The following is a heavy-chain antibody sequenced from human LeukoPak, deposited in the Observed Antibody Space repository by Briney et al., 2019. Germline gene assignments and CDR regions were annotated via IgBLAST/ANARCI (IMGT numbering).Heavy chain of an antibody. V-gene: IGHV3-74*01. J-gene: IGHJ6*04. CDR2: INNDGSST. CDR3: ARDYENFGVATPATMDV. D-gene: IGHD3-3*01. CDR1: GFTFSIYW. Sequence: GGSLRLSCAASGFTFSIYWMHWVRQAPGKGLVWVSRINNDGSSTAYADSVKGRFTISRDNAKNMMYLQMNSLRGEDTAVYYCARDYENFGVATPATMDVWGKGTTVTVSS.